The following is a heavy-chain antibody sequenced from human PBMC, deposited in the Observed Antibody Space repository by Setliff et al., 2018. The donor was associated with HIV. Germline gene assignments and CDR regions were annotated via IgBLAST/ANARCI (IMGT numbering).Heavy chain of an antibody. J-gene: IGHJ6*02. V-gene: IGHV4-61*09. CDR3: AREIPFRGNANMWDYYAMDV. CDR2: MHASGST. D-gene: IGHD3-16*01. Sequence: KPSETLSLTCTVSGGSISSGNHYWAWIRQPAGKRLEWIGHMHASGSTYYNPSLNSRASISVDTSNSQVSLRLTSVTAADTAVYYCAREIPFRGNANMWDYYAMDVWGQGTTVTVSS. CDR1: GGSISSGNHY.